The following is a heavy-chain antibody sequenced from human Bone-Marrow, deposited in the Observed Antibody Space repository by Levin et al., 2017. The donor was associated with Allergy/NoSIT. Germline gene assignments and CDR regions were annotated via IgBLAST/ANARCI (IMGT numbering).Heavy chain of an antibody. CDR3: ARDEGFGDYVY. D-gene: IGHD2-21*01. J-gene: IGHJ4*02. Sequence: PGGSLRLSCAASGYTFSSHGMHWVRQAPGKGLEWVAAIWYDGSRTLYVDSVKGRFTISRDDSKNTLYLQMNSLRAEDTALYYCARDEGFGDYVYWGQGTLVTVSS. CDR1: GYTFSSHG. V-gene: IGHV3-33*01. CDR2: IWYDGSRT.